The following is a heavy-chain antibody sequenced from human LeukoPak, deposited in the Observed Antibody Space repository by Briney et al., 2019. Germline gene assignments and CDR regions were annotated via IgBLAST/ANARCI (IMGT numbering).Heavy chain of an antibody. CDR3: ARDGAERPHYMDV. CDR1: GYTFNIYG. V-gene: IGHV1-18*01. J-gene: IGHJ6*03. Sequence: GASVKVSCKASGYTFNIYGISWVRQAPGQGLEWLGWISAYNGNTKYVEKFQGGVTMTTDTSTSTTYMELRSLRSDDTAVYYCARDGAERPHYMDVWGKGTTVTVSS. CDR2: ISAYNGNT. D-gene: IGHD3-16*01.